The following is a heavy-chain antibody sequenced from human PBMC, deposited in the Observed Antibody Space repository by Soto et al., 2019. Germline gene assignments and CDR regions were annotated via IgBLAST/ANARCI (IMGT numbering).Heavy chain of an antibody. Sequence: ASVKVSCKASGGTFSSYAISWVRQAPGQGLEWMGGIIPIFGTANYAQKFQGRVTITADESTSTAYMELSSLRSEDTAVYYCAGDPMNYDFWSGYPYPLDYCGQGTLVTVSS. V-gene: IGHV1-69*13. CDR1: GGTFSSYA. D-gene: IGHD3-3*01. CDR2: IIPIFGTA. J-gene: IGHJ4*02. CDR3: AGDPMNYDFWSGYPYPLDY.